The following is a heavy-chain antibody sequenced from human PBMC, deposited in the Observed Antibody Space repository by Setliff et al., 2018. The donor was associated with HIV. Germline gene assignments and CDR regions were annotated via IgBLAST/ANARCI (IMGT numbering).Heavy chain of an antibody. Sequence: ASVKVSCKASGGTFSSYAISWVRQAPGQGLEWMGGIIPIFGTANYAQKFQGRVTITTDESTSTAYMELSSLRSEDTAVYYCARAPELYSGSYDAFDIWGQGTMVTVSS. CDR3: ARAPELYSGSYDAFDI. CDR2: IIPIFGTA. J-gene: IGHJ3*02. D-gene: IGHD1-26*01. CDR1: GGTFSSYA. V-gene: IGHV1-69*05.